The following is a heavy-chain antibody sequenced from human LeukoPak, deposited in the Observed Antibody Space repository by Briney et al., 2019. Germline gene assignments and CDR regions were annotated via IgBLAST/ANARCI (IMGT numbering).Heavy chain of an antibody. CDR1: GFTFSSYS. CDR3: ARGRSGDHCTGGSCYQDY. J-gene: IGHJ4*02. D-gene: IGHD2-15*01. CDR2: ISSTSGTI. V-gene: IGHV3-48*04. Sequence: HPGGSLRLSCAASGFTFSSYSMNWVRQAPGKGLEWVSYISSTSGTIYYADSVKGRFTISRDNAKNSLYLQMSSLRAEDTAVYYCARGRSGDHCTGGSCYQDYWGQGTLVTVSS.